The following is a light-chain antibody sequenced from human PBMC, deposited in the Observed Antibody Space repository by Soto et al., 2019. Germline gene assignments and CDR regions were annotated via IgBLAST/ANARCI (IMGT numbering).Light chain of an antibody. V-gene: IGKV3-20*01. CDR2: GVS. Sequence: ETVLMQSPDTLSLSPGEGATLSCRASQTVRASQLAWYQQKPGQSPRLLIYGVSNRATGIPDRFGGSGSGTDFTLTISRLEPEDCAVYYCHQYSNPPHTFGQGTKLEIK. J-gene: IGKJ2*01. CDR1: QTVRASQ. CDR3: HQYSNPPHT.